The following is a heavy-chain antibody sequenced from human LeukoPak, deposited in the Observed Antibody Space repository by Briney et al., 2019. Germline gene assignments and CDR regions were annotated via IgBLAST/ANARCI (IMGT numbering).Heavy chain of an antibody. CDR1: GASISSYY. D-gene: IGHD3-22*01. CDR3: ARGGDYYDSSGLDP. CDR2: IYTSGST. Sequence: SETLSLTCTVSGASISSYYWSWIRQPAGKELEWIGRIYTSGSTNYNPSLKSRVTMSVDTSKNQFSLKLSSVTAADTAVYYCARGGDYYDSSGLDPWGQGTLVTVSS. J-gene: IGHJ5*02. V-gene: IGHV4-4*07.